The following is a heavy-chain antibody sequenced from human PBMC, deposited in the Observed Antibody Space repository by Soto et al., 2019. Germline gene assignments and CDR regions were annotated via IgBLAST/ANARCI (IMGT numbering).Heavy chain of an antibody. CDR3: ARDYYDSSGHFDE. J-gene: IGHJ4*02. V-gene: IGHV1-2*04. D-gene: IGHD3-22*01. CDR1: GYTFTGYY. Sequence: VKVSCKASGYTFTGYYMHWVRQAPGQGLEWMGWINPNSGGTNYAQKFQGWVTMTRDTSISTAYMELSRLRSDDTAVYYCARDYYDSSGHFDEWGQGTLVTVSS. CDR2: INPNSGGT.